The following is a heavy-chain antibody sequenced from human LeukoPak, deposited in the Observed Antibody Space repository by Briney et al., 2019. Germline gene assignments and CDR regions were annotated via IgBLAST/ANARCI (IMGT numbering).Heavy chain of an antibody. D-gene: IGHD3-10*01. CDR2: ISGSGGST. V-gene: IGHV3-23*01. J-gene: IGHJ4*02. Sequence: GGSLRLSCAASGFTFSSYAMSWVRQAPGKGLEWVSAISGSGGSTYYADSVMGRFTISRDNVKNTVSLQMNNLRAEDTAVYYCAKSDCGSDGCKLLNYWGQGTLVSASS. CDR1: GFTFSSYA. CDR3: AKSDCGSDGCKLLNY.